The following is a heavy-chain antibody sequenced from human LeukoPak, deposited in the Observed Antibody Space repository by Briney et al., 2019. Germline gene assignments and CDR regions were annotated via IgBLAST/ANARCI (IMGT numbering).Heavy chain of an antibody. CDR2: FDPEDGET. D-gene: IGHD3-22*01. CDR1: GYTLTELS. CDR3: ATPTYYYDSSGYY. J-gene: IGHJ4*02. Sequence: ASVKVSCKVSGYTLTELSMHWVRQAPGKGLEWMGGFDPEDGETIYAQKFQGRVTMTEDASTDTAYMELSSLRSEDTAVYYCATPTYYYDSSGYYWGQGTLVTVSS. V-gene: IGHV1-24*01.